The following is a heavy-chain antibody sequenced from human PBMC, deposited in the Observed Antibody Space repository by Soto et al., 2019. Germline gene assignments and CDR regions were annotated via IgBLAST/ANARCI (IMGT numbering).Heavy chain of an antibody. CDR3: AKDHAREQFVRGENWFDS. V-gene: IGHV3-23*01. CDR1: GFTFTNYA. CDR2: ISGSGVRT. D-gene: IGHD6-6*01. J-gene: IGHJ5*01. Sequence: LRLSCTASGFTFTNYAMSWARQAPGKGLEWVSTISGSGVRTYYADSVKGRFTISRDNSKNTLDLQMNSLRAEDTAIYYCAKDHAREQFVRGENWFDSWGQGTLVTVSS.